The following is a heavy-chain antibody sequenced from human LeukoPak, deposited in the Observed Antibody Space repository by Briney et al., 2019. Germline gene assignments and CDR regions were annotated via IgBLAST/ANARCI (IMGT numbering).Heavy chain of an antibody. CDR1: GFTFDDYA. CDR3: AKDPLAGGMVAFDI. Sequence: GGSLRLSCAASGFTFDDYAMHWVRQAPGKGLEGVSGISWNSGSIGYADSVKGRFTISRDNAKNSLYLQMNSLRAEDTALYYCAKDPLAGGMVAFDIWGQGTMVTVSS. D-gene: IGHD3-16*01. CDR2: ISWNSGSI. V-gene: IGHV3-9*01. J-gene: IGHJ3*02.